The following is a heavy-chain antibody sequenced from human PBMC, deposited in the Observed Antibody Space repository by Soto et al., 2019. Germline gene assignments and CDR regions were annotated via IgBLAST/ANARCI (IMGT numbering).Heavy chain of an antibody. D-gene: IGHD2-15*01. V-gene: IGHV1-3*01. CDR2: INGGSGHT. Sequence: ASVKVSCKTSGYAFIHSTIHGVRQAPGQSLEWMGWINGGSGHTRYSQKFEGRVTITKDTSASSAYMELSSLRSDDTAVYYCARVLTPNWFDPWGQGTLVTVSS. CDR1: GYAFIHST. J-gene: IGHJ5*02. CDR3: ARVLTPNWFDP.